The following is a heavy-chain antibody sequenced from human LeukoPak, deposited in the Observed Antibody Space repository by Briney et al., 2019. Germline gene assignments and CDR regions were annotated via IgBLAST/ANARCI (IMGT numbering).Heavy chain of an antibody. D-gene: IGHD7-27*01. CDR2: INPNSGGT. CDR1: GYTFTGYY. V-gene: IGHV1-2*02. Sequence: GASVKVSCKASGYTFTGYYMHWVRQAPGQGLEWMGWINPNSGGTNYAQKFQGRVTMTRDTSISTAYMELSRLRSDDTAVYYCASARGELGRHYYYYMDVWGKGTTVTVSS. J-gene: IGHJ6*03. CDR3: ASARGELGRHYYYYMDV.